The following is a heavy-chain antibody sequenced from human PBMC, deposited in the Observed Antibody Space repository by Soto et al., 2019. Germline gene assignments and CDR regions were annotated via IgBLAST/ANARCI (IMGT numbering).Heavy chain of an antibody. Sequence: EVQLVESGGGLVQPGGSLRLSCAASGFTVSSNYMSWVRQAPGKGLEWGSVIYSGGSTYYADSVKGRFTISRDNSKNTLYIQTNSLGAEDTAVYYCARGNSTSLYYYYCMDVWGQGTTVTVSS. J-gene: IGHJ6*02. CDR2: IYSGGST. CDR1: GFTVSSNY. V-gene: IGHV3-66*01. D-gene: IGHD2-2*01. CDR3: ARGNSTSLYYYYCMDV.